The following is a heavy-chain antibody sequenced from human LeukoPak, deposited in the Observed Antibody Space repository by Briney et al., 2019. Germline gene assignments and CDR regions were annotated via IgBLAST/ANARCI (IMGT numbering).Heavy chain of an antibody. CDR2: IYSGGST. D-gene: IGHD6-13*01. V-gene: IGHV3-66*01. Sequence: GGSLRLSCAASGFTVSSNYMSWVRQAPGKGLEWVSVIYSGGSTYYADSVKGRFTISRDNSKNTLYLQMNSLRAEDTAVYYCAIRGRLAAAGLTDYWGQGTLVTVSS. CDR1: GFTVSSNY. J-gene: IGHJ4*02. CDR3: AIRGRLAAAGLTDY.